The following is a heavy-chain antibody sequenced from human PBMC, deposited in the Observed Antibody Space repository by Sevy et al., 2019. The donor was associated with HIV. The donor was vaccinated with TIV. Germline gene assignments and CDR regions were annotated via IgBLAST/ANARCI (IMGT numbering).Heavy chain of an antibody. CDR2: IYHSGST. D-gene: IGHD2-2*01. CDR1: GYSINSGYY. Sequence: SETLSLTCAVSGYSINSGYYWGWIRQPPGKGLEWIGYIYHSGSTYYNPSLKSRVTISVDTSKNQFSLKLSSVTAADTAVYYCARHATAASWYFDLWGRGTLVTVSS. J-gene: IGHJ2*01. CDR3: ARHATAASWYFDL. V-gene: IGHV4-38-2*01.